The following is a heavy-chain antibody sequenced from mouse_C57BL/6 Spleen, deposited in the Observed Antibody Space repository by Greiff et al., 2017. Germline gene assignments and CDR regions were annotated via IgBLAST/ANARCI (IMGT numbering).Heavy chain of an antibody. J-gene: IGHJ2*01. CDR1: GYTFTEYT. D-gene: IGHD1-1*01. CDR3: ARHEESTTVVATGYFDY. Sequence: QVQLQQSGAELVKPGASVKLSCKASGYTFTEYTIHWVKQRPGQGLEWIGWFYPGSGSTKYNEKFKDKATLTADKSSSTVYMELSRLTSEASAVYFGARHEESTTVVATGYFDYWGQGTTLTVSS. V-gene: IGHV1-62-2*01. CDR2: FYPGSGST.